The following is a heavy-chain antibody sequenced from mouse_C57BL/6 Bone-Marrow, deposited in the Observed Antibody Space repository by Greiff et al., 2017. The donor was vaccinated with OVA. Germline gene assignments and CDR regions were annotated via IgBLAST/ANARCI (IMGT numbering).Heavy chain of an antibody. J-gene: IGHJ2*01. V-gene: IGHV1-61*01. CDR1: GYTFTSYW. Sequence: VKLQQPGAELVKPGASVKMSCKASGYTFTSYWMDWVKQRPGQGLEWIGNIYPSDSETHYNQKFKDKATLTVDKSSSTAYMQLSSLTSEDSAVYYCARGWTVFDYWGQGTTLTVSS. CDR3: ARGWTVFDY. CDR2: IYPSDSET. D-gene: IGHD1-1*02.